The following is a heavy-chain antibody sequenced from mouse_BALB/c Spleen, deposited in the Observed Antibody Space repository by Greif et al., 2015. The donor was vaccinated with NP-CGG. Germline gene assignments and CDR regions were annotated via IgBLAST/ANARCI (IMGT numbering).Heavy chain of an antibody. CDR3: ARSGGYSYYAMDY. D-gene: IGHD2-14*01. V-gene: IGHV1-7*01. CDR1: GYTFTSYW. Sequence: VQLQQSGAELAKPGASVKMSCKASGYTFTSYWMHWVKQRPGQGLEWIGYINPSTGYTEYNQKFKDKATLTADKSSSTAYMQLSSLTSEDSAVYYCARSGGYSYYAMDYWGQGTSVTVSS. CDR2: INPSTGYT. J-gene: IGHJ4*01.